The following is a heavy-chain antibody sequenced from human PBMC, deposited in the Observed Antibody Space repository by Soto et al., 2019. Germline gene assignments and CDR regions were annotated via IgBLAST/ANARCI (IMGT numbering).Heavy chain of an antibody. Sequence: GGSLRLSCAASGCTFDDYTMHWVRQAPGKGLEWVSGINWNGGSTGYADSVKGRFTISRDNAKNSLYLQMNSLRAEDTALYYCARGGYCSGGSCYGRRMDVWGQGTTVTVSS. CDR3: ARGGYCSGGSCYGRRMDV. D-gene: IGHD2-15*01. CDR1: GCTFDDYT. CDR2: INWNGGST. J-gene: IGHJ6*02. V-gene: IGHV3-20*04.